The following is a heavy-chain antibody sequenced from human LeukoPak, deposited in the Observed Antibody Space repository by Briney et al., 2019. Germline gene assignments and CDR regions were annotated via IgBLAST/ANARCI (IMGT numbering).Heavy chain of an antibody. J-gene: IGHJ4*02. CDR3: ARGGDSSSWRGRFYDY. CDR2: INHSGST. CDR1: GGSFSGYY. Sequence: SETLSLTCAVYGGSFSGYYWSWIRQPPGKGLEWIGEINHSGSTNYNPSLKSRVTISVDTSKNQFSLKLSSVTAADTTVYYCARGGDSSSWRGRFYDYWGQGTLVTVSS. D-gene: IGHD6-13*01. V-gene: IGHV4-34*01.